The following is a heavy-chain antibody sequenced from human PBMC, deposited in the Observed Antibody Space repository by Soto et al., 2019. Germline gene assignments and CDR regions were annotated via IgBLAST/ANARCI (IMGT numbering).Heavy chain of an antibody. CDR3: AREGVAGHDALDI. J-gene: IGHJ3*02. V-gene: IGHV4-59*01. D-gene: IGHD6-19*01. Sequence: SETLSLTCTVSGGSISSYYWSWIRQPPGKGLEWIGYIYYSGSTNYNPSLKSRVTISVDTSKNQFSLKLSSVTAADTAVYYCAREGVAGHDALDIWGQATMVTVS. CDR1: GGSISSYY. CDR2: IYYSGST.